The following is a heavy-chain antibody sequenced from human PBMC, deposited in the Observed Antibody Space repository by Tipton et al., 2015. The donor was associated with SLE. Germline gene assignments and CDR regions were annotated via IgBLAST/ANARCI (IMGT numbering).Heavy chain of an antibody. J-gene: IGHJ4*02. CDR3: ARIGPYYYDSSGYFDY. D-gene: IGHD3-22*01. V-gene: IGHV3-20*04. CDR1: GFTFDDYG. Sequence: SLRLSCAASGFTFDDYGMSWVRQAPGKGLEWVSGINWNGGSTGYADSVKGRFTISRDNAKNSLYLQMNSLRAEDTALYYCARIGPYYYDSSGYFDYWGQGTLVTVSS. CDR2: INWNGGST.